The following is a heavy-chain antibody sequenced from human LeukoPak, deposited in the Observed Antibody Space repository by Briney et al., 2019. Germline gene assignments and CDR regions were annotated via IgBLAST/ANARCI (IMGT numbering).Heavy chain of an antibody. D-gene: IGHD2-2*01. J-gene: IGHJ4*02. CDR3: ARGLPMLMAVPRHLHH. CDR2: ISHDGNTK. Sequence: GGSLRLSCTSSGSLFSNYAFHWVRQAPGQGLQWLSLISHDGNTKYYADSVRGRFSISRDNSKKTLYLQMTNLRGDDTAVYYCARGLPMLMAVPRHLHHWGQGTLVSVSS. V-gene: IGHV3-30*01. CDR1: GSLFSNYA.